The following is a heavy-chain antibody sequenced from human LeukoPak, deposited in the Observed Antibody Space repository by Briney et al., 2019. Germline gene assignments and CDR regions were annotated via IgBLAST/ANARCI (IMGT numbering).Heavy chain of an antibody. CDR1: GGSISSGDYH. D-gene: IGHD4-17*01. CDR2: IYYSGST. Sequence: PQTLSLTCTVSGGSISSGDYHWSWIRQPPGKGLEWIGYIYYSGSTNYNPSLKSRVNISVHTSKNQFSLKLSSVTAADTAVYYCAREVTTVTTLDYWGQGSLVTVSS. J-gene: IGHJ4*02. CDR3: AREVTTVTTLDY. V-gene: IGHV4-30-4*01.